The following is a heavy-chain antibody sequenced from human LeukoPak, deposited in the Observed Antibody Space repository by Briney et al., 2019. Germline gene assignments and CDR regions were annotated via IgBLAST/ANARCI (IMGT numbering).Heavy chain of an antibody. CDR3: ARVVVVGAIDY. CDR1: GGSISSGGYY. V-gene: IGHV4-30-2*01. CDR2: IYHSGST. D-gene: IGHD1-26*01. Sequence: SETLSLTCTVSGGSISSGGYYWSWIRQPPGKGLEWIGYIYHSGSTYYNPSLKSRVTISVDRSKNQFSLKLSSVTAADTAVYYCARVVVVGAIDYWGQGTLDTVSS. J-gene: IGHJ4*02.